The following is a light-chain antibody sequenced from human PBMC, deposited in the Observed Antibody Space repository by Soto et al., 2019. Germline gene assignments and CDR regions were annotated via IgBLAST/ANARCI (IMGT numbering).Light chain of an antibody. Sequence: EIVMTQSPATLSVSPGERATLSCRASQSVSSNLAWYQQKPGQAPRLLIYGASTRATGIPARFSGSGSGTEFPLTISSLQSEDFAVYYCQQYGSLVTFGQGTKVELK. CDR1: QSVSSN. J-gene: IGKJ1*01. V-gene: IGKV3-15*01. CDR2: GAS. CDR3: QQYGSLVT.